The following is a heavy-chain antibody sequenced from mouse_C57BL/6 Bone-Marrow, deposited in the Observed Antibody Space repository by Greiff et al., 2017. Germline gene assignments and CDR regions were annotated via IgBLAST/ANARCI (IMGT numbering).Heavy chain of an antibody. V-gene: IGHV1-50*01. CDR3: ARECSGAMDD. J-gene: IGHJ4*01. Sequence: QVQLQQPGAELVKPGASVKLSCKASGYTFTSYGMPWVQQRPGQGLAWIGEIDPSDSYTYYTQKLKGKATLSVDTSYSTADMQLGSLTSEDSAVYYCARECSGAMDDWGQGTSVTVSS. CDR2: IDPSDSYT. CDR1: GYTFTSYG.